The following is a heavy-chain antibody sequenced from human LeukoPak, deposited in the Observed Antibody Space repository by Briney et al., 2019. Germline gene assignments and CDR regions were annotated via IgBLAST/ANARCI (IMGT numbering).Heavy chain of an antibody. CDR3: ARVWYGSGSLYYYYYYMDV. J-gene: IGHJ6*03. CDR1: GFSVSSNY. CDR2: IYSTGRT. D-gene: IGHD3-10*01. Sequence: QSGGSLRLSCTASGFSVSSNYMSWVRQAPGKGLEWVSVIYSTGRTYYADSVKGRFTISRDNSKKTLYLQMNSLRAEDTAVYYCARVWYGSGSLYYYYYYMDVWGKGTTVTISS. V-gene: IGHV3-66*01.